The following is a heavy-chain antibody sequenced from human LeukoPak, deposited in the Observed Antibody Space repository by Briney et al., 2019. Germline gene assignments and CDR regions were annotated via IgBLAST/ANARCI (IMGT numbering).Heavy chain of an antibody. V-gene: IGHV1-18*01. J-gene: IGHJ6*03. Sequence: ASVKVSCKASGYTFTSYGISWVRQAPGQGLEWMGWISAYNGNTNYAQKLQGRVTMTTDTSTSTAYMELRSLRSDDTAVYYCARGNPYHDGDKPPFRLQTGMDVSGKGTTVTVSS. CDR2: ISAYNGNT. CDR3: ARGNPYHDGDKPPFRLQTGMDV. CDR1: GYTFTSYG. D-gene: IGHD4-17*01.